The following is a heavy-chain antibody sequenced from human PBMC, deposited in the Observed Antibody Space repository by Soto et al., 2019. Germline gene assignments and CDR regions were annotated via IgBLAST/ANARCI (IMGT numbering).Heavy chain of an antibody. J-gene: IGHJ6*02. V-gene: IGHV3-48*03. CDR3: ARAECSSPDCLTANYSYGLDV. Sequence: EVQLVESGGNLVQPGGSLRLSCAASGFTFSNFEMHWVRQAPGKGLEWVSYINTAGSTKYYAESVKGRFTISRDNARNSLFLQMNSLRAEDTAVYYCARAECSSPDCLTANYSYGLDVWGQGSTVTVSS. D-gene: IGHD3-9*01. CDR1: GFTFSNFE. CDR2: INTAGSTK.